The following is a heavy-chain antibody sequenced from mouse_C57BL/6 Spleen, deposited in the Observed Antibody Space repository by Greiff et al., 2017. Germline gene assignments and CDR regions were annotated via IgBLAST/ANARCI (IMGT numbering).Heavy chain of an antibody. V-gene: IGHV1-53*01. CDR3: ARSHYSNYVDVAWFAY. Sequence: QVQLQQPGTELVKPGASVKLSCKASGYTFTSYWMHWVKQRPGQGLEWIGNINPSNGGTNYNEKFKSKATLTVDKSSSTAYMQLSSLTSEDSAVYYCARSHYSNYVDVAWFAYWGQGTLVTVSA. CDR2: INPSNGGT. J-gene: IGHJ3*01. D-gene: IGHD2-5*01. CDR1: GYTFTSYW.